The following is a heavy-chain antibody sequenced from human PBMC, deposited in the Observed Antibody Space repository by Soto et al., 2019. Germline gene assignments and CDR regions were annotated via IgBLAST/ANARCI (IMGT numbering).Heavy chain of an antibody. CDR3: ARGGSAERRNDGDYDYYYPMDV. J-gene: IGHJ6*02. V-gene: IGHV3-21*01. D-gene: IGHD3-16*01. CDR2: IRTNSDHI. CDR1: GVTFASYN. Sequence: RFWKLSFTSSGVTFASYNMLWVRQAPGKGLDWVASIRTNSDHIYHADSVKGPFTVSIDNAKNSLLLETTTLRDEDTAVYYCARGGSAERRNDGDYDYYYPMDVWGQGTTVTVSS.